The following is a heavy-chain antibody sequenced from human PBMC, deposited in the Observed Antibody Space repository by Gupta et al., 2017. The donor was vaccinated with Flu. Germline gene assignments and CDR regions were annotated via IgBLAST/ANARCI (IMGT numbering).Heavy chain of an antibody. CDR1: GFPFTNYD. J-gene: IGHJ4*02. V-gene: IGHV3-23*01. CDR3: ANSFG. D-gene: IGHD3-10*01. CDR2: VSSGGGVT. Sequence: ELQFLEYGGGFEQPVGSLSLYCAASGFPFTNYDMNWVRQAPGKGLEWVSAVSSGGGVTYYADSVKGRITISRDNSQKTLSLQMNSLRADDTAIYYCANSFGWGQGTLVTVSA.